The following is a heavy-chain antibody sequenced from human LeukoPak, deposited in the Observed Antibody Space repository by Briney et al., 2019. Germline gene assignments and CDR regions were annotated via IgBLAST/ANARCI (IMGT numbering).Heavy chain of an antibody. V-gene: IGHV1-8*01. CDR2: MNPNSGNT. CDR1: GYTFTSYD. J-gene: IGHJ4*02. CDR3: ARRHGRCSDGSCYYPDY. Sequence: ASVKVSCKASGYTFTSYDIKWVRQATGQGLEWMGWMNPNSGNTGYAQKFQGRVTMTRNSSITTAYMELSSLRSEDTAVYYCARRHGRCSDGSCYYPDYSGQGTLVTVSS. D-gene: IGHD2-15*01.